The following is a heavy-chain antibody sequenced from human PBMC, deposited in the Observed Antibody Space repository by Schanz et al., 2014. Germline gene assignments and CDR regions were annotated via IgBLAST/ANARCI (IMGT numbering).Heavy chain of an antibody. CDR3: AKSLESCPGGRCSRGYFDY. CDR2: INWSDGGST. CDR1: TFTFSSDW. V-gene: IGHV3-20*04. Sequence: EVQLVDSGGGLVKPGGSLRLSCAASTFTFSSDWMSWVRQAPGKGLEWVSRINWSDGGSTGYADSVRGRFTISRDNFKGALYLQMSSLRAEDTAVYYCAKSLESCPGGRCSRGYFDYWGQGTLVTVSS. J-gene: IGHJ4*02. D-gene: IGHD2-8*02.